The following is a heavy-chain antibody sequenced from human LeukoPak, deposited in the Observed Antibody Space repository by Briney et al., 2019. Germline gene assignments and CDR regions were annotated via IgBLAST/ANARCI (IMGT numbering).Heavy chain of an antibody. CDR2: ISAYNGNT. CDR1: GYTFTSYG. Sequence: ASVKVSCKASGYTFTSYGISWVRQAPGQGLEWMGWISAYNGNTNYAQKLQGRVTMTTDTSTSTAYMELRSLRSDDTAVYYCARDREYNWSDAYNWFDPWGQGTLVTVSS. CDR3: ARDREYNWSDAYNWFDP. D-gene: IGHD1-20*01. V-gene: IGHV1-18*01. J-gene: IGHJ5*02.